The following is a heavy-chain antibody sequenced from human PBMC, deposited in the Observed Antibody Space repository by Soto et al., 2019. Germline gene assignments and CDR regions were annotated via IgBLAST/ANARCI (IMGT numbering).Heavy chain of an antibody. CDR3: ARWVGGSMYYYSGKYDS. Sequence: QVQLVESGGGVVQPGRSLRLTCAASGFIFSGSGMHWVRQAPGKGLEWVALVSNDGIRKYYGDSVKGRFTISRDNAENTLYLQMNSLRAEDTAVYYCARWVGGSMYYYSGKYDSWGQGTLVTVSS. V-gene: IGHV3-30*03. J-gene: IGHJ5*01. CDR1: GFIFSGSG. D-gene: IGHD2-15*01. CDR2: VSNDGIRK.